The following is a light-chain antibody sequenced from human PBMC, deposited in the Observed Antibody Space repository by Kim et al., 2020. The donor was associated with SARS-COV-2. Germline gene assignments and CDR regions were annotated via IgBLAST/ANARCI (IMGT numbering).Light chain of an antibody. V-gene: IGKV3-11*01. CDR1: QSSRSF. J-gene: IGKJ1*01. CDR2: DAS. Sequence: ARGARASSASQSSRSFSGMYAQNPDQAPRPLSHDASDRATGIPARFSSCRSGTYFTLSISSLEPEHFAVYSSQQRSNWNPRWTFGQGTKVDIK. CDR3: QQRSNWNPRWT.